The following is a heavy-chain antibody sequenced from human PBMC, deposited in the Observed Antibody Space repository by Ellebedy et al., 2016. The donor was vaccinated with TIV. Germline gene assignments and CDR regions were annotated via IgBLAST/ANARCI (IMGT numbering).Heavy chain of an antibody. J-gene: IGHJ4*02. CDR1: GFTFSDYA. CDR2: ISPTSSHI. D-gene: IGHD6-19*01. CDR3: ARDSGRYSSGWSEFDY. Sequence: GESLKISCAASGFTFSDYAMNWVRQAPGKGLEWVSSISPTSSHIFDADSVKGRFTVSRDNSKNTLYLQMNSLRVEDTAIYYCARDSGRYSSGWSEFDYWGQGTLVTVSS. V-gene: IGHV3-21*06.